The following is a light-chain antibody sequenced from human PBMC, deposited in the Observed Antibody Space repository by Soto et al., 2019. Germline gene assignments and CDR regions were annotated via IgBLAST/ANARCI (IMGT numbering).Light chain of an antibody. Sequence: EIVLTQSRGTLSLSPGERATLSCRASQSVSSSYLAWYQQKPGQAPRLLIYGASSRATGIPDRFSGGGSGTDFTLTISRLEPEDFAVYYCQQYGSSPWTFGQGTKV. V-gene: IGKV3-20*01. J-gene: IGKJ1*01. CDR1: QSVSSSY. CDR2: GAS. CDR3: QQYGSSPWT.